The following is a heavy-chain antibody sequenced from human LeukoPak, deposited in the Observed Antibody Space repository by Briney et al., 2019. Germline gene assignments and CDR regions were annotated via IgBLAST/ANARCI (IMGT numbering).Heavy chain of an antibody. V-gene: IGHV3-7*01. J-gene: IGHJ6*04. CDR1: GFTFSNYW. Sequence: GGSLRLSCVFSGFTFSNYWMKWVRQAPGKGLEWVASINGDGSGKYSMDSVKDRVTISRDNAKNPLDLQINSLTVEDTAIYYCVRDDGDVWGKGTTVTVSS. CDR3: VRDDGDV. CDR2: INGDGSGK.